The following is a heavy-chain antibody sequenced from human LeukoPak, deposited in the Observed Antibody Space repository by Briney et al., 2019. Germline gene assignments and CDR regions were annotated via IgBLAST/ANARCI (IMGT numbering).Heavy chain of an antibody. CDR2: IKQDGSEK. Sequence: PGGSLRLSCEGSGFTFRTYWMTWVRQAPGKGLEWVANIKQDGSEKYYVDSVKGRFIISRDNAQNSLYLQMNSLRAEDTAVYYCARPRDSGWSKTWDYWGQGTLVTVSS. CDR3: ARPRDSGWSKTWDY. V-gene: IGHV3-7*03. CDR1: GFTFRTYW. J-gene: IGHJ4*02. D-gene: IGHD6-13*01.